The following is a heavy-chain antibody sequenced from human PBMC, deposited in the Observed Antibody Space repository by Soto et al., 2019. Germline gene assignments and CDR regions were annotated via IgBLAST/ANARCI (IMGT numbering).Heavy chain of an antibody. Sequence: KASETLSLTCAVSGGSISSGGYSWSWIRQPPGKGLEWIGYIYHSGSTYYNPSLKSRVTISVDRSKNQFSLKLSSVTAADTAVYYCARTRGYGGYDPWGQGTLVTVSS. V-gene: IGHV4-30-2*01. J-gene: IGHJ5*02. CDR1: GGSISSGGYS. D-gene: IGHD5-12*01. CDR2: IYHSGST. CDR3: ARTRGYGGYDP.